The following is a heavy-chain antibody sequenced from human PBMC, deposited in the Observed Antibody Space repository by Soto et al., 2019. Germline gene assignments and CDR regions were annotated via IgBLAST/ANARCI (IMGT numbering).Heavy chain of an antibody. V-gene: IGHV4-59*01. D-gene: IGHD3-10*01. CDR1: GGSISSYY. J-gene: IGHJ3*02. CDR3: ARVVYGSGILKDDAFDI. Sequence: SETLSLTCSVSGGSISSYYWSWIRQPPGKGLEWIGHIYNSGSTNYNPSLKSRVTISVDTSKNQFSLKLNSVTAADTAVYYCARVVYGSGILKDDAFDIWGKGTMVT. CDR2: IYNSGST.